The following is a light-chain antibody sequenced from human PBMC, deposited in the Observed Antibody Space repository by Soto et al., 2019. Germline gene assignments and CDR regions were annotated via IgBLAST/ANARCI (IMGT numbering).Light chain of an antibody. CDR1: KSDLGDYNY. V-gene: IGLV2-11*01. J-gene: IGLJ1*01. CDR3: CSYGGTYTYV. Sequence: QSALTQPRSVSGSAGQSGTISCTGTKSDLGDYNYVSWFQQHPGKTPKLMIYDVTRRPSGVPDRFSGSQSGNTASLTISGLQAEDEADYYCCSYGGTYTYVFGTGTKVTVL. CDR2: DVT.